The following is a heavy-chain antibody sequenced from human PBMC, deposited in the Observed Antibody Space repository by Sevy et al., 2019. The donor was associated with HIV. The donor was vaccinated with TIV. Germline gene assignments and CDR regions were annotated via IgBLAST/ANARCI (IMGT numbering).Heavy chain of an antibody. CDR2: ISYSERT. D-gene: IGHD1-26*01. V-gene: IGHV4-31*03. CDR3: ARANAYLASDAFDI. J-gene: IGHJ3*02. CDR1: GDSISSLNYY. Sequence: SETLSLTCTVSGDSISSLNYYWSWIRQHPGKGLEWIGYISYSERTYYNPSLKSRVTISVDTSKNPFSLKLSSVTAADTAVFYCARANAYLASDAFDIWGQGTLVTVSS.